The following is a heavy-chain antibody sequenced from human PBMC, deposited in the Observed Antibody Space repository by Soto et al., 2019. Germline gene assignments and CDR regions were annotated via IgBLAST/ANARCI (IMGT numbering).Heavy chain of an antibody. Sequence: SETLSLTCTFPGGTISSSYWCWVVQPARKGLEWIGRIYTSGSTNYNPSLKSRVTMSVDTSKNQFSLKLTSVTAADTAVYFCARATRDYGDYGYFDSWGQGTLVTVSS. CDR1: GGTISSSY. D-gene: IGHD4-17*01. J-gene: IGHJ4*02. V-gene: IGHV4-4*07. CDR3: ARATRDYGDYGYFDS. CDR2: IYTSGST.